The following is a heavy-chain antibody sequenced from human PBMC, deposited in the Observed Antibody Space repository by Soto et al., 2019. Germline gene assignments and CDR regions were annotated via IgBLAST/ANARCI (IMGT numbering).Heavy chain of an antibody. V-gene: IGHV1-18*04. J-gene: IGHJ6*02. CDR3: ARSAMAGDYYYYGMDV. Sequence: ASVKVSCKASGYTFSIYGITCVLQSPLQGLDWMGCISVYSGKTSYAQKLQDRVTMSTDTSTSTAYMELRSLRSDDTAFYYCARSAMAGDYYYYGMDVWGRGTTVTVSS. D-gene: IGHD6-19*01. CDR2: ISVYSGKT. CDR1: GYTFSIYG.